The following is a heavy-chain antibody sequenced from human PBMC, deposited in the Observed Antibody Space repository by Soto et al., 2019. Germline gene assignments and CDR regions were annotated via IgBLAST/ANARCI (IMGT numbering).Heavy chain of an antibody. V-gene: IGHV4-59*01. D-gene: IGHD3-10*01. Sequence: SETLSLTCTVSSGSISTYYWSWIRQPPGKGLEWIGYIYYTGSTNYNPSLKTRVTISIDTSKNQFSLNLSSVTAADTAVYYCARAPLTMVRGVISWFDPWGQGTLVTVSS. CDR1: SGSISTYY. CDR2: IYYTGST. CDR3: ARAPLTMVRGVISWFDP. J-gene: IGHJ5*02.